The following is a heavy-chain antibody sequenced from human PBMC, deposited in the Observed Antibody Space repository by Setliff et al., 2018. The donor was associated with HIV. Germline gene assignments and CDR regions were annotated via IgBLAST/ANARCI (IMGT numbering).Heavy chain of an antibody. CDR1: GGSFTNYY. J-gene: IGHJ4*02. V-gene: IGHV4-34*01. CDR2: INHSGST. Sequence: SETLSLTCVVYGGSFTNYYWSWIRQPPGKGLECIGEINHSGSTNCNPSLKSRVTISVDTSKNQFSLKLNSMTAADTAVYFCARKVGGDFDYWGQGTLVTVSS. CDR3: ARKVGGDFDY. D-gene: IGHD2-2*01.